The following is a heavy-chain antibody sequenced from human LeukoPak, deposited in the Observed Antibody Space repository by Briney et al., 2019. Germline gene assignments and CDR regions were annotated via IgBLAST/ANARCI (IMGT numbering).Heavy chain of an antibody. J-gene: IGHJ3*02. CDR1: GFTFSIYW. D-gene: IGHD3-16*01. V-gene: IGHV3-74*01. CDR2: CDSDGSGT. CDR3: ATSSVWGGAFNT. Sequence: PGGSLRLSCAASGFTFSIYWMYWVRQAPGKGLMWVSRCDSDGSGTTYVDSVKGRFTVSRDNAKSTLYLQMSSLRAEDTAVYYCATSSVWGGAFNTWGQGTMVTVSS.